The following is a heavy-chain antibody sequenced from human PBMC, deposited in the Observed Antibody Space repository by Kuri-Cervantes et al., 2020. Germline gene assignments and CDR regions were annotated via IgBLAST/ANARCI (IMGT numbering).Heavy chain of an antibody. Sequence: ASVKVSCKASGYTFTSYYMHWVRQAPGQGLEWMGIINPSGGSTSYAQKFQGRVTMTRDTSTSTVYMELSSLTSDDTAVYYCARVPDSSGYQDYYYYYMDVWGKGTTVTVSS. J-gene: IGHJ6*03. CDR3: ARVPDSSGYQDYYYYYMDV. D-gene: IGHD3-22*01. V-gene: IGHV1-46*01. CDR2: INPSGGST. CDR1: GYTFTSYY.